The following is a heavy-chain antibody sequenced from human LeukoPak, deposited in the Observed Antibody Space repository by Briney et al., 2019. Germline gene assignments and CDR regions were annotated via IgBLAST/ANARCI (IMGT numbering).Heavy chain of an antibody. J-gene: IGHJ5*02. V-gene: IGHV1-18*01. Sequence: ASVKVSCKASGYTFTSYGISWVRQAPGQGLEWMGWISAYNGNTNYAQKLQGRVTMTTDTSTSTAYMELRSLRSDDTAVYYCARDGGWGGSGSDPYWFDPWGQGTQVTVSS. CDR3: ARDGGWGGSGSDPYWFDP. D-gene: IGHD3-10*01. CDR1: GYTFTSYG. CDR2: ISAYNGNT.